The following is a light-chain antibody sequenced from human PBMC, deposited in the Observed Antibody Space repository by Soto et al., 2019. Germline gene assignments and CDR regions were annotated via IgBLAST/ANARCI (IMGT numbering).Light chain of an antibody. J-gene: IGKJ5*01. CDR1: QSVLYSSNNKNY. CDR3: QQYYSTPIT. V-gene: IGKV4-1*01. CDR2: WAS. Sequence: DIVMTQSPDSLAVSLGERATINCKSSQSVLYSSNNKNYLAWYQQKPGQPPKLLIYWASTRESVVPDRFSGSGSGTGFNLTISSLQAEDVAVYYCQQYYSTPITFGQGTRLEIK.